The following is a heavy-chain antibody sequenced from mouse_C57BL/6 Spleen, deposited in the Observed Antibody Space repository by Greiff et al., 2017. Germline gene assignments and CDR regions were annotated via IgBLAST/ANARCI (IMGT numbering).Heavy chain of an antibody. CDR3: ARRYYYGYFDY. CDR2: ISYSGST. D-gene: IGHD1-1*01. CDR1: GYSITSGYD. Sequence: EVQGVESGPGMVKPSQSLSLTCTVTGYSITSGYDWHWIRHFPGNKLEWMGYISYSGSTNYNPSLKSRISITHDTSKNHFFLKLNSVTTEDTSTXFCARRYYYGYFDYWGQGTTLTVSS. V-gene: IGHV3-1*01. J-gene: IGHJ2*01.